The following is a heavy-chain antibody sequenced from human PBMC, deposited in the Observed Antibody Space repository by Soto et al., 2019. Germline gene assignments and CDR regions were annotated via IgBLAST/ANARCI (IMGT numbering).Heavy chain of an antibody. Sequence: SETLSLTCAFYCGSFIGYYWSWIRQPPGKGLEWIGEINHSGSTNYNPSLKSRVTISVDTSKNQFSLKLSSVTAADTAVYYCARGWAEAVAAAGTGTPYYYYYGMDVWGQGTTVTVSS. D-gene: IGHD6-13*01. CDR3: ARGWAEAVAAAGTGTPYYYYYGMDV. CDR2: INHSGST. J-gene: IGHJ6*02. V-gene: IGHV4-34*01. CDR1: CGSFIGYY.